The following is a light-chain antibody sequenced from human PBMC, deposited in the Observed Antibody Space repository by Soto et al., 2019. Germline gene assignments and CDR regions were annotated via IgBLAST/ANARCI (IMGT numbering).Light chain of an antibody. J-gene: IGKJ2*01. Sequence: EIVLTQSPATLSLSPGERATLSCRASQSVSSYLACYQQKPGQAPRLLIYAASNRATGIPARFSGSGSGTDFTLTISSLEPEDFAVYYCQQRSNWPRTFGQGTKLEIK. CDR1: QSVSSY. V-gene: IGKV3-11*01. CDR2: AAS. CDR3: QQRSNWPRT.